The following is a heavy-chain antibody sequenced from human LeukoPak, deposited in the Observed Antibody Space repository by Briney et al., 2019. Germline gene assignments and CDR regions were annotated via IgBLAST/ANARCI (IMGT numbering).Heavy chain of an antibody. CDR3: VGFYSGMDV. CDR2: VNNEGTGT. CDR1: GFTFSNYW. Sequence: GGSLRLSCAASGFTFSNYWMHWVRQAPGRGLVWVSRVNNEGTGTTYADSVKGRFTISRDNAKNTLYLQVNSLRVEDTAVYYCVGFYSGMDVWGQGTTVTVYS. J-gene: IGHJ6*02. V-gene: IGHV3-74*01.